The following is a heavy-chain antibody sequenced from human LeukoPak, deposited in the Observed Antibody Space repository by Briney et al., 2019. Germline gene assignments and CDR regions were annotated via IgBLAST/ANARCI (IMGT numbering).Heavy chain of an antibody. CDR3: ARGPQSHDYGDY. Sequence: SETLSLTCAVYGGSFSGYYWSWIRQPPGKGLEWIGYIYYSGSTNYNPSLKSRVTISVDTSKNQFSLKLSSVTAADTAVYYCARGPQSHDYGDYWGQGTLVTVSS. V-gene: IGHV4-59*12. CDR1: GGSFSGYY. CDR2: IYYSGST. J-gene: IGHJ4*02.